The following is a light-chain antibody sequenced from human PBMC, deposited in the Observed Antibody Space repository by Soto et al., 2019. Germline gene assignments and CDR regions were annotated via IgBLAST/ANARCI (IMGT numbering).Light chain of an antibody. CDR3: QHHDDYSLAA. J-gene: IGKJ2*01. V-gene: IGKV1-5*01. CDR2: DAS. CDR1: QDISTV. Sequence: DIQMTQSPSTLSASVGDRVTITCRASQDISTVLAWYQHKPGKAPKLLIYDASTLQTGVPSTFRDSGFGTESTITLSALQPDNYTTYYCQHHDDYSLAAFDQGTKVYIK.